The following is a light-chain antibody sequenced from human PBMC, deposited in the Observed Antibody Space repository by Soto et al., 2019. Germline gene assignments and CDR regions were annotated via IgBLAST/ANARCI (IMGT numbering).Light chain of an antibody. Sequence: EIVLTQSPGTLSVSPGERATLSCRASQTISSNYLAWYQQKSGQAPSLLLYGTSSRATGIPDRFSGSGSGTDFTLTISRLEPEDSAIYYCQQYGSWTFGQGTKVEIK. J-gene: IGKJ1*01. CDR2: GTS. V-gene: IGKV3-20*01. CDR3: QQYGSWT. CDR1: QTISSNY.